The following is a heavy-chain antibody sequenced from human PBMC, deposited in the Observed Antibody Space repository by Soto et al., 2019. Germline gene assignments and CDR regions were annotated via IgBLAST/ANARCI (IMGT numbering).Heavy chain of an antibody. D-gene: IGHD1-26*01. CDR2: INHSGST. CDR3: GRGGPTTSYYFSV. V-gene: IGHV4-34*01. Sequence: SETLSVTYAVVGGTCRDYYWNWVRQPPGKGLEWIGEINHSGSTNYNASLKSRVTMSVDTSKNQFSLKVTSVTAADTAVYYCGRGGPTTSYYFSVWGQGTQVTVSS. CDR1: GGTCRDYY. J-gene: IGHJ4*02.